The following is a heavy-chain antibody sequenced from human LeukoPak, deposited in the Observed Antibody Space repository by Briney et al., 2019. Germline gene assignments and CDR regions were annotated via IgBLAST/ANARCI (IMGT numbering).Heavy chain of an antibody. J-gene: IGHJ4*02. V-gene: IGHV3-7*01. CDR1: GFTLSNSW. D-gene: IGHD6-19*01. CDR3: ARVKGPKRSAGDY. Sequence: GGSLRLSCAASGFTLSNSWMSWVRQAPGKGLEWVASIKQDGSGQYYVDSVKGRFTISKDNAKNSLYLQMNSLRAEDTAMYYCARVKGPKRSAGDYWGQGTLVTVSS. CDR2: IKQDGSGQ.